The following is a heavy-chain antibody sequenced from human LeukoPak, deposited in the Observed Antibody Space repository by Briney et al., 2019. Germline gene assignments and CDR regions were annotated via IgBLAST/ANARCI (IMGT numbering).Heavy chain of an antibody. D-gene: IGHD3-22*01. Sequence: AGGSLRLSCAASGFTFSSYAMSWVRQAPGKGLEWVSAISGSGGSTYYADSVKGRFAISRDNSKNTLYLQMNSLRAEDTAVYYCAKEGYYDSANDAFDIWGQGTMVTVSS. V-gene: IGHV3-23*01. CDR2: ISGSGGST. J-gene: IGHJ3*02. CDR1: GFTFSSYA. CDR3: AKEGYYDSANDAFDI.